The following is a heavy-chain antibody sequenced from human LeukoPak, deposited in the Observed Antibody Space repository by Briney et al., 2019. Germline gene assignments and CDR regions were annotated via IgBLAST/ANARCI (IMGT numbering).Heavy chain of an antibody. D-gene: IGHD6-13*01. V-gene: IGHV3-21*01. J-gene: IGHJ4*02. CDR3: ARDGRSTWYEDS. CDR2: ISSTSSYI. CDR1: GFSFSGYS. Sequence: GGSLRLSCAASGFSFSGYSMAWVRQAPGKGLEWVSSISSTSSYIYYADSVKGRFTISRDNAKNSLFLQMNNLRAEDAAVYFCARDGRSTWYEDSWGQGTLVTVSS.